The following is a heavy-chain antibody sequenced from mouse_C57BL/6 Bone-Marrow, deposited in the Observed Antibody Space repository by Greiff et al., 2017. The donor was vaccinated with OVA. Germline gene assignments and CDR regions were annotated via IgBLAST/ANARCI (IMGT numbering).Heavy chain of an antibody. Sequence: EVKVVESGGGLVKPGGSLKLSCAASGFTFSDYGMHWVRQAPEQGLEWVAYISSGSSTIYYADTVKGRFTFSRDNAKNTLFLQMTSLRSEDTAMYYCARRDYGSSYVGYYYAMDYWGQGTSVTVSS. CDR3: ARRDYGSSYVGYYYAMDY. J-gene: IGHJ4*01. CDR2: ISSGSSTI. CDR1: GFTFSDYG. D-gene: IGHD1-1*01. V-gene: IGHV5-17*01.